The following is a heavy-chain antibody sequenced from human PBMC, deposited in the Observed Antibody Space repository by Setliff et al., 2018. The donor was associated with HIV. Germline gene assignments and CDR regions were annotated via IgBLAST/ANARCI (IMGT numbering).Heavy chain of an antibody. Sequence: PGESLKISCKTSGYVFTSYWIGWVRQTPGKGLEWVGTIYPGNSDTRYSPSFQGQVTISADQSTSTTYLHWSSLKASDTAMYYCTGHSGSWPIAYFGMDVWGQGTTVTVSS. J-gene: IGHJ6*02. CDR3: TGHSGSWPIAYFGMDV. V-gene: IGHV5-51*01. D-gene: IGHD3-10*01. CDR2: IYPGNSDT. CDR1: GYVFTSYW.